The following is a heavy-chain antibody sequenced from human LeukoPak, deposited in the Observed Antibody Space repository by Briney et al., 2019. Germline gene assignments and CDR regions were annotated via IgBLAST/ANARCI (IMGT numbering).Heavy chain of an antibody. V-gene: IGHV3-23*01. D-gene: IGHD3-3*01. CDR3: AKDQITIFGVVTPNWFDP. Sequence: GGSLRLSCAASGFTFSSYAMSWVRQAPGKGLEWVSAISGSGGSTYYADSVKGRFTISRDNSKNTLYLQMNSLRAEDTAVYYCAKDQITIFGVVTPNWFDPWGQGTLVTVPS. CDR2: ISGSGGST. CDR1: GFTFSSYA. J-gene: IGHJ5*02.